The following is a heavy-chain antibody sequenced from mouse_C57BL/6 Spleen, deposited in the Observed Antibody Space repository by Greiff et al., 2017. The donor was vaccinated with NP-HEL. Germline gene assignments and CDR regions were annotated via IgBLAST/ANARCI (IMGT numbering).Heavy chain of an antibody. CDR2: IYPGSGST. Sequence: QVQLQQPGAELVKPGASVKMSCKASGYTFTSYWITWVKQRPGQGLEWIGDIYPGSGSTNYNEKFKSKATLTVDTSSSTAYMQLSSLTSEDSAVYYCARTDDGYYEAMDYWGQGTSVTVSS. J-gene: IGHJ4*01. V-gene: IGHV1-55*01. CDR3: ARTDDGYYEAMDY. CDR1: GYTFTSYW. D-gene: IGHD2-3*01.